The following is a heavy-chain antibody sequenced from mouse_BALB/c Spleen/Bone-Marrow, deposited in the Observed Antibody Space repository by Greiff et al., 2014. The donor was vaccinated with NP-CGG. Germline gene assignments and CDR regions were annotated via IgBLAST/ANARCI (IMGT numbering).Heavy chain of an antibody. CDR2: IWTGGST. V-gene: IGHV2-9*02. CDR3: ARGAYYRFFDY. CDR1: GFSLTSNG. D-gene: IGHD2-14*01. J-gene: IGHJ2*01. Sequence: QVQLKESGPGLVAPSQSLSITCTVSGFSLTSNGVHWVRQPPGKGLEWLGVIWTGGSTNYNSALMSRLSISKDNSKSQVFLKMNSLRTDDTAMYYCARGAYYRFFDYWGQGTTLTVSS.